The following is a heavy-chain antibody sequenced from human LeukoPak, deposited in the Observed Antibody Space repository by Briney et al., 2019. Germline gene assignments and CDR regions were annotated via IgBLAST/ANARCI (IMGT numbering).Heavy chain of an antibody. J-gene: IGHJ3*02. V-gene: IGHV1-2*02. D-gene: IGHD3-22*01. Sequence: ASVKVSCKASGGTFSSYAISWVRQAPGQGLEWMGWINPNSGGTNYAQKFQARVTMTRDTSINTAYMELSRLKSDDTAVYYCARYYYDRSGYFPFDIWGQGTMVTVSS. CDR2: INPNSGGT. CDR3: ARYYYDRSGYFPFDI. CDR1: GGTFSSYA.